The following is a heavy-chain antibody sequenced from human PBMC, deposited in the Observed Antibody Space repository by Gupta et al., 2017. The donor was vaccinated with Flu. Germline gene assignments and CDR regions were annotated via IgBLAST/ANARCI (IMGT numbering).Heavy chain of an antibody. Sequence: KGLAWVGFVSSQAYGGTADYSASVKSRFTISRAASHRIAYLQMNSLHPEATAVYYCSRAGIYCGSTSCSVGLFDPWGHVTLLTVSS. V-gene: IGHV3-49*01. CDR2: VSSQAYGGTA. J-gene: IGHJ5*02. D-gene: IGHD2-2*01. CDR3: SRAGIYCGSTSCSVGLFDP.